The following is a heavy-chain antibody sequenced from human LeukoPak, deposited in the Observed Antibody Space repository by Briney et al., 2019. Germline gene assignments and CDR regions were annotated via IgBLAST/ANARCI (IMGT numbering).Heavy chain of an antibody. J-gene: IGHJ4*02. CDR3: ARGLGFGKRGQEVVGFDY. CDR2: IYSGGST. V-gene: IGHV3-53*01. Sequence: PGGSLRLSCAASGFAVSSNYMGWVRQAPGKGLEWVSVIYSGGSTYYADSVKGRFTISRDNSKNTLYLQMNSLRAEDTAVYYCARGLGFGKRGQEVVGFDYWGQGTLVTVSS. D-gene: IGHD2-15*01. CDR1: GFAVSSNY.